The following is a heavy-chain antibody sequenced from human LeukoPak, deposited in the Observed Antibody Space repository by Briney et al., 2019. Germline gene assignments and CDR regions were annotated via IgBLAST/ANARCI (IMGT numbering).Heavy chain of an antibody. CDR2: ISSTGGST. J-gene: IGHJ4*02. D-gene: IGHD5-18*01. CDR3: ARAVNTAGWD. V-gene: IGHV3-64*04. CDR1: GFTFSNYA. Sequence: GGSLRLSCSASGFTFSNYAMHWVRQAPGKGLEFVSGISSTGGSTNYPDSVKDRFSISRDNSKNTLYLQMNSLRAEDMAVYYCARAVNTAGWDWGQGTLVTVSS.